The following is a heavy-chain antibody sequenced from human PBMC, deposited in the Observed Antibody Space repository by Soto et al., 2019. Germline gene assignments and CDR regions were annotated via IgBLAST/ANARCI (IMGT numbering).Heavy chain of an antibody. CDR2: INAGNGNT. CDR3: ARDPRISGTTLRNYYYYGMDV. V-gene: IGHV1-3*01. D-gene: IGHD1-20*01. Sequence: ASVKVSCKASGYTFTSYAMHWVRQAPGQRLEWMGWINAGNGNTKYSQKFQGRVTITRDTSASTAYMELSSLRSEDTAVYYCARDPRISGTTLRNYYYYGMDVWGQGTTVTVS. CDR1: GYTFTSYA. J-gene: IGHJ6*02.